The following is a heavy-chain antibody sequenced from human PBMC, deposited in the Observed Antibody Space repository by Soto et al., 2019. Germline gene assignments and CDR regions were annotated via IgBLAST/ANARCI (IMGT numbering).Heavy chain of an antibody. V-gene: IGHV1-46*01. D-gene: IGHD3-16*01. CDR2: INPSGGST. CDR3: AGAGGQPTFGFDP. Sequence: ASVKVSCKASGYTFTSYYMHWVRQAPGQGLEWMGIINPSGGSTSYAQKFQGRVTMTRDTSTSTVYMELSSLRSEDTAVYYCAGAGGQPTFGFDPWGQGTLVTVSS. J-gene: IGHJ5*02. CDR1: GYTFTSYY.